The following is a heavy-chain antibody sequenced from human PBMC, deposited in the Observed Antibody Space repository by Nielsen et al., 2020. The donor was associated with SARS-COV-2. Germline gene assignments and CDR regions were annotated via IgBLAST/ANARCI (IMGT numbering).Heavy chain of an antibody. CDR3: ARGEFYSSGWYGTSYYYYGMDV. Sequence: GESLKISCAASGFTFSSYSMNWVRQAPGKGLEWVSSISSSSSYIYYADSVKGRFTISRDNAKNSLYLQMNSLRAEDTAVYYCARGEFYSSGWYGTSYYYYGMDVWGQGTTVTVSS. J-gene: IGHJ6*02. V-gene: IGHV3-21*01. D-gene: IGHD6-19*01. CDR1: GFTFSSYS. CDR2: ISSSSSYI.